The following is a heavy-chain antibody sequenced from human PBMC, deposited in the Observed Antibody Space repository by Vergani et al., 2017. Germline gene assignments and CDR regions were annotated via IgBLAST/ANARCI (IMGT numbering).Heavy chain of an antibody. D-gene: IGHD6-6*01. Sequence: EVQLVESGGGLVQPGRSLRLSCAASGFTFDDYAMHWVRQAPGKGLEWVSGISWNRGSIGYADSVKGRFTISRDNAKNSLYLQMNSLRAEDTALYYCAKGLVTEYSSSDNWFDPWGQGTLVTVSS. J-gene: IGHJ5*02. CDR2: ISWNRGSI. V-gene: IGHV3-9*01. CDR1: GFTFDDYA. CDR3: AKGLVTEYSSSDNWFDP.